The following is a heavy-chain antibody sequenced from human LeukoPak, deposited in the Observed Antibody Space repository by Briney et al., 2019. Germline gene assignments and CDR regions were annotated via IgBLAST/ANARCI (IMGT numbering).Heavy chain of an antibody. Sequence: GASVKVSCKXSGYTFTGYYMHWVRQAPRQGLEWVGWINPNSGGTNYSQKFQGRVTMTRDTSISTAYMELSRLRSDDTAVYYCARDTRYCSGGSCDGDYWGQGTLVTVSS. D-gene: IGHD2-15*01. CDR3: ARDTRYCSGGSCDGDY. CDR1: GYTFTGYY. V-gene: IGHV1-2*02. CDR2: INPNSGGT. J-gene: IGHJ4*02.